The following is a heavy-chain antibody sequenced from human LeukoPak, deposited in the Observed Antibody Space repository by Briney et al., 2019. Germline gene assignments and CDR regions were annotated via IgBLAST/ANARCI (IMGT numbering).Heavy chain of an antibody. D-gene: IGHD3-9*01. V-gene: IGHV3-21*06. CDR1: GFTFSSYT. CDR3: ARDTYDILTGYYKWAFDI. Sequence: SGGSLRLSCAASGFTFSSYTMNWVRQAPGKGLEWVSSISSSSSYIYYADSVKGRFTISRDNAKNSLYLQMNSLRAEDTAVYYCARDTYDILTGYYKWAFDIWGQGTMVSVSS. CDR2: ISSSSSYI. J-gene: IGHJ3*02.